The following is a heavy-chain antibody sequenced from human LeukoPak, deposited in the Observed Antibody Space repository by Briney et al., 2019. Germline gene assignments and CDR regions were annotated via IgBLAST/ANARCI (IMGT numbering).Heavy chain of an antibody. J-gene: IGHJ4*02. CDR1: GYSFTGYY. D-gene: IGHD6-13*01. Sequence: ASVKVSCKASGYSFTGYYMHWVRQAPGQGLEWMGWINPNSGGTNYAQKFQGRVTMTRDTSISTAYMELSRLRSDDTAVYYCARAENIAAAVDYWGQGTLVTVSS. CDR3: ARAENIAAAVDY. V-gene: IGHV1-2*02. CDR2: INPNSGGT.